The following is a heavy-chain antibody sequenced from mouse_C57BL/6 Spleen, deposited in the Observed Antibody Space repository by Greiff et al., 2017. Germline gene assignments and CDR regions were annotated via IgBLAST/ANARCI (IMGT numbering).Heavy chain of an antibody. J-gene: IGHJ2*01. Sequence: QVQLQQSGAELVRPGASVTLSCKASGYTFTDYEMHWVKQTPVHGLEWIGAIDPETGGTAYNQKFKGKAILTADKSSSTAYMGLRSLTSEDSAVYYCTRPRLAFNYWGQGTTLTVSS. CDR3: TRPRLAFNY. CDR1: GYTFTDYE. D-gene: IGHD2-10*02. CDR2: IDPETGGT. V-gene: IGHV1-15*01.